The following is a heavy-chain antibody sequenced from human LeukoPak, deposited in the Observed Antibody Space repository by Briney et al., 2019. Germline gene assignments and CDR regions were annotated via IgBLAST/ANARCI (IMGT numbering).Heavy chain of an antibody. CDR3: AVWGGYYDDAFDI. CDR1: GGSFSGYY. V-gene: IGHV4-34*01. CDR2: INHSGST. D-gene: IGHD3-3*01. J-gene: IGHJ3*02. Sequence: SETLSLTCAVYGGSFSGYYWSWICQPPGKGLEWIGEINHSGSTNYNPSFKSRVTISVDTSKNQFSLKLSSVTAADTAVYYCAVWGGYYDDAFDIWGQGTMVTVSS.